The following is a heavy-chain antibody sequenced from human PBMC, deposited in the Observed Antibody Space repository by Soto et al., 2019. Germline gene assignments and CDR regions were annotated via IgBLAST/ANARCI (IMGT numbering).Heavy chain of an antibody. Sequence: GASVKVSCKASGYTFTSYYMRWVRQAPGQGLEWMGIINPSGGSTSYAQKFQGRVTMTRDTSTSTVYMELSSLRSEDTAVYYCAKGSRGIAAAGPPDYWGQGTLVTVSS. J-gene: IGHJ4*02. D-gene: IGHD6-13*01. CDR1: GYTFTSYY. CDR3: AKGSRGIAAAGPPDY. V-gene: IGHV1-46*01. CDR2: INPSGGST.